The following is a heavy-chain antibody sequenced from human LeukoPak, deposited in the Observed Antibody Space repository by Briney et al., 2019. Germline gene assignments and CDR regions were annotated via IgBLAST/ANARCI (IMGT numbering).Heavy chain of an antibody. CDR3: ARSQSGVFDV. Sequence: GGSLRLSCVASGFTFSNYWMQWVRQVPGKGLVWVSRLNGDGTNIIYADSVKGRFTISRDNAENTLYLQMNSLRAEDTALYYCARSQSGVFDVWGQGTMVTVPS. J-gene: IGHJ3*01. D-gene: IGHD2-8*01. V-gene: IGHV3-74*01. CDR1: GFTFSNYW. CDR2: LNGDGTNI.